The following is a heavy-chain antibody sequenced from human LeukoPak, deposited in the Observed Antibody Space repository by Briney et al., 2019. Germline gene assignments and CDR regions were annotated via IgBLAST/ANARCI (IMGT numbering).Heavy chain of an antibody. CDR1: GFTFSSYG. CDR3: ARELRSVGALSY. D-gene: IGHD1-26*01. V-gene: IGHV3-30*03. J-gene: IGHJ4*02. Sequence: PGGSLRLSCAASGFTFSSYGMHWVRQAPGKGLEWVAVISYDGSNKYYADSVKGRFTISRDNAKNSLYLQMNSLRAEDTAVYYCARELRSVGALSYWGQGTLVTVSS. CDR2: ISYDGSNK.